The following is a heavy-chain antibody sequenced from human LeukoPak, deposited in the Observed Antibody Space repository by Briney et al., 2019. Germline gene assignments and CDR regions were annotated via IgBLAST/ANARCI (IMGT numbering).Heavy chain of an antibody. V-gene: IGHV3-30*18. CDR3: AKKKQLGTGDAFDI. CDR1: GFILRSYG. CDR2: ISYDGSNE. Sequence: GGSLRLSCADSGFILRSYGMHWVRQAPGKGLEWVAVISYDGSNEYYADSVKGRFTISRDDSKNTLYLQMDSLRAEDTAVYYCAKKKQLGTGDAFDIWGQGTMVTVSS. J-gene: IGHJ3*02. D-gene: IGHD5-18*01.